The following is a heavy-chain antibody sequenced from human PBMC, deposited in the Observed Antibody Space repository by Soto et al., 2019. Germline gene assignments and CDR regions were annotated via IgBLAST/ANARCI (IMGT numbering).Heavy chain of an antibody. CDR2: IYYSGST. CDR1: GGSISSGDDY. Sequence: TLSLTCTVSGGSISSGDDYWCWIRQPPGKGLEWIGYIYYSGSTYYNPSLKSRVTISVDTSKNQFSLELSSVTAADTAVYYCARGMVRGVRNAVPGRGYNWFDPWGQGTLVTVSS. V-gene: IGHV4-30-4*01. CDR3: ARGMVRGVRNAVPGRGYNWFDP. D-gene: IGHD3-10*01. J-gene: IGHJ5*02.